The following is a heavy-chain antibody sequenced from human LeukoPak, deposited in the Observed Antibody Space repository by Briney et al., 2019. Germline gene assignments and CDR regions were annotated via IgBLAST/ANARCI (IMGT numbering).Heavy chain of an antibody. Sequence: GGSLRPSCAASGFSFSSYSMNWVRQAPGKGLEWVSSISSSTSYVHYADSVKGRFTISRDNAKNSLYLQMNSLRAEDTAVYYCARDRGSYGSPYFFDYWGQGTLVTVSS. V-gene: IGHV3-21*01. CDR3: ARDRGSYGSPYFFDY. CDR2: ISSSTSYV. CDR1: GFSFSSYS. J-gene: IGHJ4*02. D-gene: IGHD1-26*01.